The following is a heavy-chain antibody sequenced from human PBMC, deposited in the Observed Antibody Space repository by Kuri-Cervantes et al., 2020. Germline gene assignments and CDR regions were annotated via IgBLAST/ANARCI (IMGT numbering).Heavy chain of an antibody. D-gene: IGHD3-10*01. CDR3: ARWFGGRSHWFDP. J-gene: IGHJ5*02. V-gene: IGHV1-18*04. CDR1: GYTFTGYY. Sequence: ASVKVSCKASGYTFTGYYMHWVRQAPGQGLEWMGWISAYNGDTNYAQKLQGRVTMTTDTSTSTAYMELRSLRSDDTAVYYCARWFGGRSHWFDPWGQGTLVTVSS. CDR2: ISAYNGDT.